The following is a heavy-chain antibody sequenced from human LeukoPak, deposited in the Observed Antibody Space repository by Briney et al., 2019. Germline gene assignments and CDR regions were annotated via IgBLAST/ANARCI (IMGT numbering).Heavy chain of an antibody. CDR1: GFTFNKYW. D-gene: IGHD6-13*01. J-gene: IGHJ5*02. CDR3: ARGLATAAAS. CDR2: IDQDGSQK. V-gene: IGHV3-7*01. Sequence: PGGSLRLSCADSGFTFNKYWMSWVRQAPGKGLEWVTNIDQDGSQKYYLNSVKGRFIISRDNAKSSVFLQMNSLRAEDTALYYCARGLATAAASWGQGTLATVSS.